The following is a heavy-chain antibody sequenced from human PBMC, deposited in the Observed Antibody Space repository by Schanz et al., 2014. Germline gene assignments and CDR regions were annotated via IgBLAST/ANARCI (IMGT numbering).Heavy chain of an antibody. V-gene: IGHV1-18*04. CDR2: ISGYNGNT. D-gene: IGHD3-10*02. CDR1: GYTFRHYG. Sequence: QVQLVQSGAEVKKLGASVKVSCKASGYTFRHYGISWLRQAPGQGLEWMGYISGYNGNTNYAPKVQDRVTMTTDTSTSTAYMELSSLRAEETAVYYCASDTMCGNFVLDVWGQGTPVTVSS. J-gene: IGHJ6*02. CDR3: ASDTMCGNFVLDV.